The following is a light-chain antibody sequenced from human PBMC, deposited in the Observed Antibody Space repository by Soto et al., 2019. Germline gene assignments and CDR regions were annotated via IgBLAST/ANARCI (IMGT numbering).Light chain of an antibody. Sequence: QTVVTQEPSFSVSPGGTVTLTCGLSSGSVSTSSYPSWYQQTPGQAPRTLIYRTNTRSSGVPDRFSGSILGNKAALTITGAQADDESDYYCVLYMGSGIGVFGGGTQLTVL. CDR2: RTN. CDR1: SGSVSTSSY. J-gene: IGLJ3*02. CDR3: VLYMGSGIGV. V-gene: IGLV8-61*01.